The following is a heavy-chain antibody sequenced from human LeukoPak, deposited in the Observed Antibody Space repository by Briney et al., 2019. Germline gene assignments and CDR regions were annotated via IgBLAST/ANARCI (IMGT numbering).Heavy chain of an antibody. V-gene: IGHV4-39*01. J-gene: IGHJ4*02. D-gene: IGHD3-10*01. CDR3: GRSLVRGVIDY. CDR1: GVSISSSSYY. CDR2: IYYSGST. Sequence: PSETLSLTCTVSGVSISSSSYYWGWIRQPPGKGLEWIGSIYYSGSTYYNPSLKSRVTISVDTSKNQFSLKLSSVTAADTAVYYCGRSLVRGVIDYWGQGTLVTVSS.